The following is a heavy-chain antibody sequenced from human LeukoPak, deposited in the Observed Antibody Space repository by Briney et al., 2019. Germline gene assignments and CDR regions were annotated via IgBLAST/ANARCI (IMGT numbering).Heavy chain of an antibody. CDR1: GFTFDDYA. CDR2: ISWNSGSI. J-gene: IGHJ4*02. Sequence: PGRSLRLSCAASGFTFDDYAMYWVRQAPGKGLEWVSGISWNSGSIGYADSVKGRFTISRDNSKNMLYLQMNSLRAEDTAVYYCAKDLGRIVGATCTTFDYWGQGTLVTVSS. V-gene: IGHV3-9*01. D-gene: IGHD1-26*01. CDR3: AKDLGRIVGATCTTFDY.